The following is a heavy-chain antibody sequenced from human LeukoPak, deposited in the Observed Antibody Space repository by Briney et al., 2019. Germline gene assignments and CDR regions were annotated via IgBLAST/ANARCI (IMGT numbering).Heavy chain of an antibody. Sequence: ERSLRLSCAASGFTVSSNYMSWVRQAPGKGLEWVSVIYSGDNTYYADSVKGRFTISRDNSKNTLYLHMNRLRAEDSAVYYCARGTTPYCYDGSGYPYWGQGTLVTVSS. CDR3: ARGTTPYCYDGSGYPY. CDR2: IYSGDNT. CDR1: GFTVSSNY. D-gene: IGHD3-22*01. V-gene: IGHV3-53*01. J-gene: IGHJ4*02.